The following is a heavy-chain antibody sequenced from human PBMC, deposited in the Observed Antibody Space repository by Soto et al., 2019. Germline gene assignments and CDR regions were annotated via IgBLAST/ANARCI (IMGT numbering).Heavy chain of an antibody. J-gene: IGHJ4*02. Sequence: GGSLRLPCAPSGFTFIDYSMIWIRQAPGKGLEWVSYITSSSYTNYADSVKGRFTISRDNAKNSLYLQMNSLRAEDTAVYYCARRGEWVDYWGQGTLVTVSS. CDR3: ARRGEWVDY. V-gene: IGHV3-11*03. CDR1: GFTFIDYS. D-gene: IGHD2-8*01. CDR2: ITSSSYT.